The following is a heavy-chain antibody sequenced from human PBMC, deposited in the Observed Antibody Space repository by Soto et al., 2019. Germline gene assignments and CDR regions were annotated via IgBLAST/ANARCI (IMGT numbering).Heavy chain of an antibody. CDR2: IIPIFGTA. V-gene: IGHV1-69*13. CDR3: ARDITIFGVGMKNGMDV. CDR1: GGTFSSYA. D-gene: IGHD3-3*01. Sequence: GASVKVSWKASGGTFSSYAISWGRQAPGQGLEWMGGIIPIFGTANYAQKFQGRVTITADESTSTAYMELSSLRSEDTAVYYCARDITIFGVGMKNGMDVWGQGTTVTVSS. J-gene: IGHJ6*02.